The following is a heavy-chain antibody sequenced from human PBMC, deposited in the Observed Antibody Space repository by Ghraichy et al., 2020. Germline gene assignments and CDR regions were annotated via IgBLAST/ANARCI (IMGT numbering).Heavy chain of an antibody. D-gene: IGHD5-18*01. V-gene: IGHV3-23*01. CDR1: GFTFSSYA. CDR2: ISGSGGST. Sequence: GGSLRLSCAASGFTFSSYAMSWVRQAPGKGLEWVSAISGSGGSTYYADSVKGRFTISRDNSKNTLYLQMNSLRAEDTAVYYYAKSLGGVSEAMAVDYWGQGTLVTVSS. J-gene: IGHJ4*02. CDR3: AKSLGGVSEAMAVDY.